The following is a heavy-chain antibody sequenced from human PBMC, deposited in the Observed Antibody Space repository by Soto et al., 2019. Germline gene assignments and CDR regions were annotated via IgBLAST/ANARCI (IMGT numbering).Heavy chain of an antibody. CDR1: GGSISSGDYY. Sequence: QVQLQESGPGLVKPSQTLSLTCTVSGGSISSGDYYWSWIRQPPGKGLEWIGYIYYSGSTYYNPSLKSRVTISVDTSKNQFSLKLSSVTAADTAVYYCDRADNTAMVSLDYWGQGTLVTVSS. CDR2: IYYSGST. D-gene: IGHD5-18*01. V-gene: IGHV4-30-4*01. J-gene: IGHJ4*02. CDR3: DRADNTAMVSLDY.